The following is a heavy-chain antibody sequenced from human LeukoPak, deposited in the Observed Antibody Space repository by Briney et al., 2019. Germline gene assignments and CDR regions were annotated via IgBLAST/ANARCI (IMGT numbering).Heavy chain of an antibody. D-gene: IGHD2-2*01. J-gene: IGHJ3*02. V-gene: IGHV1-69*13. CDR1: GGTFSSYA. CDR2: IIPIFGTA. CDR3: ARVRNPAATLNDAFDI. Sequence: SVKVSRKASGGTFSSYAISWVRQAPGQGLEWMGGIIPIFGTANYAQKFQGRVTITADESTSTAYMELSSLRSEDTAVYYCARVRNPAATLNDAFDIWGQGTMVTVSS.